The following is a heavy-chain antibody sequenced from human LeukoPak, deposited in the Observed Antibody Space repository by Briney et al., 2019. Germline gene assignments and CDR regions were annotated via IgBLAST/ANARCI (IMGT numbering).Heavy chain of an antibody. V-gene: IGHV4-59*01. CDR2: IFHSGST. J-gene: IGHJ4*02. CDR1: GASISSYC. Sequence: KPSETLSLTCTVSGASISSYCWSWIRQPPGKGLEWIGYIFHSGSTNYNPSLKSRVTISVDTSKNQLSLKLSSVTAADTAVYYCARGAPGGNDYGDYWGQGTLVTVSS. CDR3: ARGAPGGNDYGDY.